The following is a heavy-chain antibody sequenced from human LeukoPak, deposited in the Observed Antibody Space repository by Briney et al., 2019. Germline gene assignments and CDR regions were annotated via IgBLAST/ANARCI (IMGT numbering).Heavy chain of an antibody. CDR2: IYYSGST. V-gene: IGHV4-39*07. Sequence: SETLSLTCTVSGGSISSSSYYWGWIRQPPGKGLEWIGSIYYSGSTYYNPSLKSRVTISVDRSKNQFSLKLSSVTAADTAVYYCARARSPRGWSWEGVDAFDIWGQGTMVTVSS. CDR1: GGSISSSSYY. J-gene: IGHJ3*02. CDR3: ARARSPRGWSWEGVDAFDI. D-gene: IGHD1-26*01.